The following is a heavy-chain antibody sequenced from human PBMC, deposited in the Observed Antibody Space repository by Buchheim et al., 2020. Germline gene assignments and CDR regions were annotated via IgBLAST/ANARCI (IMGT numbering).Heavy chain of an antibody. J-gene: IGHJ6*03. Sequence: EVQLVESGGGLVQPGGSLRLSCAASGFTFSSYWMSWVRQAPGKGLEWVANIKPDGSNKYYVDSVKGPFTIYRDNAKNYLYLQMNSLRAEDTAVYYCARDRHYYDSSGYYYPDYYYMDVWGEGTT. D-gene: IGHD3-22*01. V-gene: IGHV3-7*01. CDR2: IKPDGSNK. CDR1: GFTFSSYW. CDR3: ARDRHYYDSSGYYYPDYYYMDV.